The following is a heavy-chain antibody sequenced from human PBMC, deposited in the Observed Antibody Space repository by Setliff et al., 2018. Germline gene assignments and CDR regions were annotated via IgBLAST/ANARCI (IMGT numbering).Heavy chain of an antibody. Sequence: PSETLSLTCTVYGGSFSNYYWSWIRQPPGKGLEWIGDINHSGSTNYSPSLKSRVTISVDTSKNQFSLKLSSVTAADTAVYYCARGSRIAGRAIDFWGQGTLVTVS. CDR1: GGSFSNYY. CDR3: ARGSRIAGRAIDF. V-gene: IGHV4-34*01. J-gene: IGHJ4*02. CDR2: INHSGST. D-gene: IGHD6-6*01.